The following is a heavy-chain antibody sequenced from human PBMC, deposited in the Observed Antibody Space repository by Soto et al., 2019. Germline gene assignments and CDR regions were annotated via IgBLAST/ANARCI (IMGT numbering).Heavy chain of an antibody. J-gene: IGHJ6*03. CDR3: ARLLGGAYYYMDV. D-gene: IGHD7-27*01. CDR1: GFTFSDHY. CDR2: SRNKANSYTT. V-gene: IGHV3-72*01. Sequence: PGGSLRLSCAASGFTFSDHYMDWVRQAPGKGLEWLGRSRNKANSYTTEYAASVKGRFTISRDDSKNSLYLQMNSLKTEDTAVYYCARLLGGAYYYMDVWGKGTTVTVSS.